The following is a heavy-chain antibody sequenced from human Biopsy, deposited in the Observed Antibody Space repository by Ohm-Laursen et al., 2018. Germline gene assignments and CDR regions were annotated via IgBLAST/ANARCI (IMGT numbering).Heavy chain of an antibody. Sequence: TLSLTCTVSGGSISNNNYYWGWIRQPPGKGLAWIGSIFYRGSTHYKPALKSRVNMSVDTSKNQFLLKLNSVTAADTAVYYCARDYDTSGYYYVSWGQGTLVTVSS. CDR3: ARDYDTSGYYYVS. CDR2: IFYRGST. CDR1: GGSISNNNYY. J-gene: IGHJ5*02. V-gene: IGHV4-39*01. D-gene: IGHD3-22*01.